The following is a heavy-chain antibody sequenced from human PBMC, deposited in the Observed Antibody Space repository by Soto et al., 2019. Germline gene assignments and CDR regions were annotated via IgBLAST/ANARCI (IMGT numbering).Heavy chain of an antibody. CDR2: IDGSGGIT. CDR3: VKNSGWFNT. CDR1: GFTFGTTD. J-gene: IGHJ5*02. V-gene: IGHV3-23*01. Sequence: PGGYLRLSCAASGFTFGTTDMSWVRQAPGEGLEWVSTIDGSGGITYYADSVKGRSTISRDNSRNTVYLQMNSLRGDDTALYYCVKNSGWFNTWGPGALVTVSS. D-gene: IGHD3-10*01.